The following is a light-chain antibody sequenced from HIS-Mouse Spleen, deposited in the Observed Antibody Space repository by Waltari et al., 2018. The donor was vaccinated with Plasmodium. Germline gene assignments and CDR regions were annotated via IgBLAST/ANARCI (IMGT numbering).Light chain of an antibody. CDR2: GAS. CDR3: QQYNNWSFT. Sequence: IVMTQSPATLSVSPGESATPSCRSSQSVSRNLAWYQQKPGQAPRLLIYGASTRATGIPARFSGSGSGTEFTLTISSLQSEDFAVYYCQQYNNWSFTFGPGTKVDIK. V-gene: IGKV3-15*01. J-gene: IGKJ3*01. CDR1: QSVSRN.